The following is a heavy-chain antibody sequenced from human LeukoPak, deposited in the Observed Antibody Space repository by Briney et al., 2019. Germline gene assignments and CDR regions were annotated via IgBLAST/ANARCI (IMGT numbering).Heavy chain of an antibody. Sequence: SGTLSLTCAVSGDSITTIHWWTWVRQSPSKGLEWIGEVYHSGTTNYNTSLKSRLTISVDKSKNQFSLKLTSVTAADTAVYYCARTTVVTSSTGLGLDHWGQGTHVTVSS. D-gene: IGHD2-15*01. CDR3: ARTTVVTSSTGLGLDH. CDR1: GDSITTIHW. V-gene: IGHV4-4*02. J-gene: IGHJ4*02. CDR2: VYHSGTT.